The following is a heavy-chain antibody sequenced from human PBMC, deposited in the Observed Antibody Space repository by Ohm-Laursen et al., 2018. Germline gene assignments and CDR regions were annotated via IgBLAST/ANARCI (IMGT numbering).Heavy chain of an antibody. D-gene: IGHD5-18*01. J-gene: IGHJ4*02. Sequence: SDTLSLTCTVSSGSISSGDYYWGWIRQPPGRGLEWIGSIYYSGSTYYNPSLKSRVTISVDTSKNQFSLKLSSVTAADTAVYYCARDPHWIQLYYFDYWGQGTLVTVSS. CDR2: IYYSGST. V-gene: IGHV4-39*02. CDR1: SGSISSGDYY. CDR3: ARDPHWIQLYYFDY.